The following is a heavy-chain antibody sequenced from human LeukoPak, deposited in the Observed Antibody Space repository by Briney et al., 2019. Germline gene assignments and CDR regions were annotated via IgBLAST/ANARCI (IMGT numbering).Heavy chain of an antibody. CDR2: IYYSGST. CDR1: GGSISSCY. CDR3: ARQGLYSSSWYYFDY. V-gene: IGHV4-59*08. J-gene: IGHJ4*02. Sequence: SETLSLTCTVSGGSISSCYWSWIRQPPGKGLEWIGYIYYSGSTNYNPSLKSRVTISVDTSKNQFSLKLSSVTAADTAVYYCARQGLYSSSWYYFDYWGQGALVTVSS. D-gene: IGHD6-13*01.